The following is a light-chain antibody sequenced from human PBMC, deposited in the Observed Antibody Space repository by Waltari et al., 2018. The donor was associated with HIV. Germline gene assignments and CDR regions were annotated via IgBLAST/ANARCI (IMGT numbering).Light chain of an antibody. J-gene: IGLJ2*01. CDR2: GKN. Sequence: SSELTQDPAVSVALGQTVRITCQGDSLRSYYASWYQQKPGQAPVLVIYGKNNRPSGIPDRFSGSSSGNTASLTITGAQAEDEADYYCQTWGTGIVVFGGGTKLTVL. CDR1: SLRSYY. CDR3: QTWGTGIVV. V-gene: IGLV3-19*01.